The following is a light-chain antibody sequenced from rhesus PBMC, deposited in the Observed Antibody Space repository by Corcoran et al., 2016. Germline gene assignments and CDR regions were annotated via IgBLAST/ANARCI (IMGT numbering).Light chain of an antibody. CDR1: QSVSSY. CDR3: QQYSSWPLT. V-gene: IGKV3S9*01. J-gene: IGKJ4*01. Sequence: EIVMTQSPATLSLSPGERATLSCRASQSVSSYVAWYQQKPEQAPRLLINGASSRATGIPDRFSGSGSGTDFTLTISSLEPEDFAVYYWQQYSSWPLTFGGVTKVEIK. CDR2: GAS.